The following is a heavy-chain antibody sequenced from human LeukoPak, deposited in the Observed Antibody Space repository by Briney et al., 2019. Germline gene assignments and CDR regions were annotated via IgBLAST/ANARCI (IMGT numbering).Heavy chain of an antibody. CDR1: GGSIGSYY. V-gene: IGHV4-4*07. CDR2: IYASGST. D-gene: IGHD1-26*01. J-gene: IGHJ4*02. CDR3: ARDSLVGAYYYFNY. Sequence: PSETLSLTCTVSGGSIGSYYWSWIRQPAGKGLEWIGRIYASGSTNYNPSLKSRVTMSVDTSKNQFSLKLSSVTAADTAVYYCARDSLVGAYYYFNYWGQGTLVTVSS.